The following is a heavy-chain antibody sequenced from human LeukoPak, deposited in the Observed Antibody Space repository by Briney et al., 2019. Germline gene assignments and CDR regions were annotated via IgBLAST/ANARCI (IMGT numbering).Heavy chain of an antibody. J-gene: IGHJ4*02. V-gene: IGHV3-30*02. CDR2: IRNDGSYE. Sequence: PGGSLRLSCAASGFTFSDYGMHWVRQAPGKGLEWVAFIRNDGSYEYYPDSVKGRFTISRDNAKNSLYLQMNSLRAEDTAVYYCAREKMLPWGQGTLVTVSS. CDR3: AREKMLP. D-gene: IGHD3-10*02. CDR1: GFTFSDYG.